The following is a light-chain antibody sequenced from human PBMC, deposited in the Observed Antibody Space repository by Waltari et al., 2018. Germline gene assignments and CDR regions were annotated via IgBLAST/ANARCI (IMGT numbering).Light chain of an antibody. CDR3: ATWDDTLNWV. CDR1: SSNIGSRA. V-gene: IGLV1-44*01. J-gene: IGLJ3*02. CDR2: AND. Sequence: QSALTQSPSASGTPGQRVTISCSGSSSNIGSRAVNWYQQLPGTAPNLLIYANDHRPSGVPDRFSGSKSGTSASLAISGLQSEDEADYYCATWDDTLNWVFGGGTKLTVL.